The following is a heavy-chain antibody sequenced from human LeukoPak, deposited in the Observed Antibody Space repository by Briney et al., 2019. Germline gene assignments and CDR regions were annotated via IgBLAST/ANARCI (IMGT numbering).Heavy chain of an antibody. CDR1: GDSFTNYT. J-gene: IGHJ6*02. D-gene: IGHD6-13*01. V-gene: IGHV1-18*01. CDR3: ARGLGSSWPLYYYYYGMDV. Sequence: ASVKVPCKASGDSFTNYTISWVRQAPGQGLEWMGWISAYNGNTNYAQKLQGRVTMTTDTSTSTAYMELRSLRSDDTAVYYCARGLGSSWPLYYYYYGMDVWGQGTTVTVSS. CDR2: ISAYNGNT.